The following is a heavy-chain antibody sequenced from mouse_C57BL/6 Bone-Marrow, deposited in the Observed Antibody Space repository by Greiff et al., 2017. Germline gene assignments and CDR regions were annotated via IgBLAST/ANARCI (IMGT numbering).Heavy chain of an antibody. CDR3: ARDYAMDY. Sequence: EVMLVESEGGLVQPGSSMKLSCTASGFTFSDYYMAWVRQVPEKGLEWVANINYDGSITYYLDSLKSRFIISRDNAKNILYLQMSSLKSEDTATYYCARDYAMDYWGQGTSVTVSS. CDR1: GFTFSDYY. V-gene: IGHV5-16*01. CDR2: INYDGSIT. J-gene: IGHJ4*01.